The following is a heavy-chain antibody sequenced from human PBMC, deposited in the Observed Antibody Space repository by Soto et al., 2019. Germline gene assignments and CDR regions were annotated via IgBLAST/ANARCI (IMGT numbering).Heavy chain of an antibody. CDR3: ARRRISNNWFDP. D-gene: IGHD1-20*01. J-gene: IGHJ5*02. V-gene: IGHV4-39*01. CDR2: IYYSGST. CDR1: GGSISSSSYY. Sequence: PSETLSLTCTVSGGSISSSSYYWGWIRQPPGKGLEWIGSIYYSGSTYYNPSLKSRVTISVDTSKNQFSLKLSSVTAADTAVYCCARRRISNNWFDPWGQGTLVTVSS.